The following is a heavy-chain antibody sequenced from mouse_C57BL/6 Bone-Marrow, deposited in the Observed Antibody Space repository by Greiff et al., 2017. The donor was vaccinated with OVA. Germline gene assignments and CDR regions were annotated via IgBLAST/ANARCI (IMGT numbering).Heavy chain of an antibody. J-gene: IGHJ4*01. D-gene: IGHD1-1*01. CDR3: AREGGDCDGRYYDARDY. Sequence: QVQLQQSGAELVKPGASVKISCKASGYAFRSYWMNWVKQRPGQGLEWIGQISPGDGDTNYNGKFKGKATLTAAKSSSTAYMQLSSLTSEDSAVYCCAREGGDCDGRYYDARDYWGQGTAGTVSA. CDR1: GYAFRSYW. V-gene: IGHV1-80*01. CDR2: ISPGDGDT.